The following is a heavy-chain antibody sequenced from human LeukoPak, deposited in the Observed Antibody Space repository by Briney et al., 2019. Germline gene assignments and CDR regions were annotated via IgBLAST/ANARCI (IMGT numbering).Heavy chain of an antibody. CDR1: GYTFTSYG. Sequence: ASVKVSCKASGYTFTSYGISWVRQAPGQGLEWMGWISAYNGNTNYARKLQGRVTMTTDTSTSTAYMELRSLRSDDTAVYYCARDQLVPYYYGSGSSEMNFDYWGQGTLVTVSS. D-gene: IGHD3-10*01. V-gene: IGHV1-18*01. J-gene: IGHJ4*02. CDR2: ISAYNGNT. CDR3: ARDQLVPYYYGSGSSEMNFDY.